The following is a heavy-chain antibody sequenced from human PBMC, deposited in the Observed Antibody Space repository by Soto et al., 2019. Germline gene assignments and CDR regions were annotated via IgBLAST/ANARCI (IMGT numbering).Heavy chain of an antibody. CDR1: GFTFSSYA. Sequence: EVQLLESGGGLVQPGGSLRLSCAASGFTFSSYAMSWVRQAPGKGLEWVSAISRSGGSTYYADSVKGRFTISRDNSKNTLYLQMNSLRAEDTAVYYCANNLDSGWSGFDPWGQGTLVTVSS. V-gene: IGHV3-23*01. D-gene: IGHD6-19*01. CDR2: ISRSGGST. CDR3: ANNLDSGWSGFDP. J-gene: IGHJ5*02.